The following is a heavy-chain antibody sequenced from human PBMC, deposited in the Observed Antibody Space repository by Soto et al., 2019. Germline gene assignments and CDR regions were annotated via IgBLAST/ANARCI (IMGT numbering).Heavy chain of an antibody. CDR3: TRNRKVPFDFSPSVRDYDGFDI. CDR2: IRNKANSYAT. J-gene: IGHJ3*02. V-gene: IGHV3-73*01. Sequence: GGSLRLSCAASGFTFSDSAMHWVRQASGKGLEWVGRIRNKANSYATAYAASVKGRFTISRDDSKSTAYLQMNSLKTEDTAMYYCTRNRKVPFDFSPSVRDYDGFDIWGQGTMVTVSS. CDR1: GFTFSDSA. D-gene: IGHD4-17*01.